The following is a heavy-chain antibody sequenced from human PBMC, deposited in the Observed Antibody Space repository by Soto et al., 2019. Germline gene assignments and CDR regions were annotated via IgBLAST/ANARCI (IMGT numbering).Heavy chain of an antibody. J-gene: IGHJ6*02. CDR2: ISYDGSNK. D-gene: IGHD1-26*01. CDR1: GFTFSSYA. V-gene: IGHV3-30-3*01. CDR3: ARDGAELYYYYGMDV. Sequence: VQLVESGGGVVQPGRSLRLSCAASGFTFSSYAMHWVRQAPGKGLEWVAVISYDGSNKYYADSVKGRFTISRDNSKNTLYLQMNSLRAEDTAVYYCARDGAELYYYYGMDVWGQGTTVTVSS.